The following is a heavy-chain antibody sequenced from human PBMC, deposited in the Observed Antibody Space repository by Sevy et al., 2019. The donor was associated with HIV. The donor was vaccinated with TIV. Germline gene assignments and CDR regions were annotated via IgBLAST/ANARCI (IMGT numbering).Heavy chain of an antibody. CDR2: MSNTGSTI. CDR1: GFRFSIYS. Sequence: GGSLRLSCAASGFRFSIYSMHWVRQDPGRGLEWVSYMSNTGSTIHYADSVKGRVTMSRDNAKNSLYLQMNSLRAEDTAVYYCASQRGGYERLYYFDYWGQGTLVTASS. J-gene: IGHJ4*02. D-gene: IGHD5-12*01. CDR3: ASQRGGYERLYYFDY. V-gene: IGHV3-48*01.